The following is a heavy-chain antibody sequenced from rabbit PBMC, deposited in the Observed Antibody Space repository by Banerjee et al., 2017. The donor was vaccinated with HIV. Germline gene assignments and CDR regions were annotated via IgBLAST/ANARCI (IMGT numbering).Heavy chain of an antibody. V-gene: IGHV1S43*01. CDR1: GFSFSSSYW. J-gene: IGHJ4*01. D-gene: IGHD1-1*01. CDR3: ARVNAGSSGYPYYFNL. CDR2: IYTTSGST. Sequence: QEQLEESGGDLVKPEGSLTLTCTASGFSFSSSYWMCWVRQAPGRGLELIACIYTTSGSTWYASWVNGRFTITRDTNQNTVSLQINSLTAADTATYFCARVNAGSSGYPYYFNLWGPGTLVTVS.